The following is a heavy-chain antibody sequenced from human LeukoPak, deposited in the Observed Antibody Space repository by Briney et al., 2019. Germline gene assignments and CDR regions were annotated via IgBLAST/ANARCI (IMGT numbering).Heavy chain of an antibody. CDR2: VSPYNGDT. J-gene: IGHJ4*02. CDR3: AKAWDYGDRGEIDY. V-gene: IGHV1-18*01. D-gene: IGHD4-17*01. CDR1: GYTFINYA. Sequence: ASVTGSCKASGYTFINYAIHWVRQAPGQGLEWMGWVSPYNGDTKYAQNHQGRVTMTTDTSTTTAHMELRSLTSDDTVVYYCAKAWDYGDRGEIDYWGQGTLVTVSS.